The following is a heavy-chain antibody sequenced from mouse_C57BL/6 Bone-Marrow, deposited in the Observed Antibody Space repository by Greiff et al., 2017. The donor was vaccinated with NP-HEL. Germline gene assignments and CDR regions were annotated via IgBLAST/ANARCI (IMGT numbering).Heavy chain of an antibody. CDR3: ARHLRMSYYAIDY. D-gene: IGHD2-10*02. J-gene: IGHJ4*01. V-gene: IGHV2-6-1*01. Sequence: VHLVESGPGLVAPSQSLSITCTVSGFSLTSYGVHWVRQPPGKGLEWLVVIWSDGSTTYNSALKSRLSISKDNSKSQVFLKMNSLQTDDTAMYYCARHLRMSYYAIDYWGKGTSVPVSS. CDR2: IWSDGST. CDR1: GFSLTSYG.